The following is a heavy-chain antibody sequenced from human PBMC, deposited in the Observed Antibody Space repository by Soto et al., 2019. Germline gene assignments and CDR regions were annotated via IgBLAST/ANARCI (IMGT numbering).Heavy chain of an antibody. J-gene: IGHJ6*03. D-gene: IGHD2-21*01. V-gene: IGHV4-4*07. CDR1: GHSISADY. Sequence: QVQLQESGPGLVKASETLSLSCTVSGHSISADYWSWIRQPAGKRLEWIGRVDASGNTNYDPSLKSRSTMTATPPKESLFESVGPMPAPDPAWSLCASDVCMTVIPYGLHPWGKG. CDR2: VDASGNT. CDR3: ASDVCMTVIPYGLHP.